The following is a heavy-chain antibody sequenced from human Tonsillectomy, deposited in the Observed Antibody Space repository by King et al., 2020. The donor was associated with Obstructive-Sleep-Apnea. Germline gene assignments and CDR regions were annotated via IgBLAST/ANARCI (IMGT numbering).Heavy chain of an antibody. J-gene: IGHJ4*02. V-gene: IGHV3-48*04. CDR3: ARERGSIAVAGDDY. D-gene: IGHD6-19*01. Sequence: VQLVESGGGLVQPGGSLRLSCAASGFTFSSYSMKWVRQAPGKGLEWVSYISSSSSTIHYADSVKGRFTISRDNAKNSLYLQMNSLRAEDTAVYWCARERGSIAVAGDDYWGQGTLVTVSS. CDR2: ISSSSSTI. CDR1: GFTFSSYS.